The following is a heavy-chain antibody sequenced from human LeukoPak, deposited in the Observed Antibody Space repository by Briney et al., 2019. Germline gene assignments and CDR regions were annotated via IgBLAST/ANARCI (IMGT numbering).Heavy chain of an antibody. J-gene: IGHJ4*02. Sequence: GGSLRLSCAASGFTFSSYWMHWVRQAPGKGLVWVSRINTDGSSTNYADSVKGRFTISRHHANNTLYLQMNSLRAEDTAVYYCARDRYSGTLPHWGQGTLVTVSS. V-gene: IGHV3-74*01. D-gene: IGHD1-26*01. CDR1: GFTFSSYW. CDR2: INTDGSST. CDR3: ARDRYSGTLPH.